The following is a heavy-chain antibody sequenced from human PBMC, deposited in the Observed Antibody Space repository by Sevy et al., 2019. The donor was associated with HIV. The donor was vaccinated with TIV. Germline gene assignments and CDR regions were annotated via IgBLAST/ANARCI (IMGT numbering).Heavy chain of an antibody. V-gene: IGHV1-2*06. CDR1: GYTFTDYY. CDR3: AGYCSSTSCYAPPFDY. J-gene: IGHJ4*02. D-gene: IGHD2-2*01. Sequence: ASVTVSCKASGYTFTDYYMHWVRQAPGQGLEWMGRINPKSGGTNYAQKFQGRVTMTRDTSFSTAYMDLSRLRSDDTAVYYCAGYCSSTSCYAPPFDYWGQGTLVTVSS. CDR2: INPKSGGT.